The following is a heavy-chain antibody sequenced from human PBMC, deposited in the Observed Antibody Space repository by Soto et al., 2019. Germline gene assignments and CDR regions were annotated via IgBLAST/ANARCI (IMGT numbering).Heavy chain of an antibody. D-gene: IGHD1-26*01. CDR2: AYYRSKWYN. CDR1: GDSVSSNSAA. V-gene: IGHV6-1*01. Sequence: PSQTLSTCVISGDSVSSNSAAWNWIRQSPSRGLEWLGRAYYRSKWYNDHAVSVKSRITINPDTSKNQFSLQLNSVTPEDTAVYYCARTSGSYYDYWGQGTLVTVSS. CDR3: ARTSGSYYDY. J-gene: IGHJ4*02.